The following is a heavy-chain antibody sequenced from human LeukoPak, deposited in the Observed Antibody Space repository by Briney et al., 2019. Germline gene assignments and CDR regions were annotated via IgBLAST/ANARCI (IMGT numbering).Heavy chain of an antibody. Sequence: PSETLSLTFAVFGGSFNGFYWGWIRQAPGKGPEWIGEGDHRGGTKYNPSLKSRVTMSADSSKNQFSLKLSSVTAADTAVYHCAKNGQTGFSFDPWGKGTLVTVSS. CDR2: GDHRGGT. D-gene: IGHD3-9*01. CDR3: AKNGQTGFSFDP. J-gene: IGHJ5*02. CDR1: GGSFNGFY. V-gene: IGHV4-34*01.